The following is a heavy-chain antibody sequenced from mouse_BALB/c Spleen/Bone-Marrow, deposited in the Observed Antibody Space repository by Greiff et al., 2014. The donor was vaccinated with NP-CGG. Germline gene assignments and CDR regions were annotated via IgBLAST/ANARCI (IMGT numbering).Heavy chain of an antibody. CDR3: ARDRTTATLYWYFDV. V-gene: IGHV7-3*02. D-gene: IGHD1-2*01. CDR1: GFTFTDYY. J-gene: IGHJ1*01. CDR2: IRNKANGYTT. Sequence: EVQRVESGGGLVQPGGSLRLSCATSGFTFTDYYMSRVRQPPGKALEWLGFIRNKANGYTTEYSASVKGRFTISRDNSQSILYLQMNTLRAEDSATYYCARDRTTATLYWYFDVWGAGTTVTVSS.